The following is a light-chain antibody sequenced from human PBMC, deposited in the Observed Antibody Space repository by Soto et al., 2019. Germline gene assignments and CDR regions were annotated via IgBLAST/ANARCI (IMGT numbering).Light chain of an antibody. CDR1: QSVTSTY. V-gene: IGKV3-20*01. Sequence: ESVLTQSPGTLSLSPGERATLSCRASQSVTSTYLAWYQQKPGQAPRLLIYGASSRATGIPDRFSGSGSGTDFNLTISRLEPEDFAVYYCHQYGSSRTFGQGTKVEIK. CDR2: GAS. CDR3: HQYGSSRT. J-gene: IGKJ1*01.